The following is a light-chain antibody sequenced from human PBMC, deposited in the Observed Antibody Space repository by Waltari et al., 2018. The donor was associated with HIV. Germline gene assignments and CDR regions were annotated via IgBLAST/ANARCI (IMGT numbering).Light chain of an antibody. Sequence: QSALTQPASVSGSPGHAITISCTGSRRAVGPSHYSSWYQQHPGPAPKLIISDVTKRPSGISNRFSGSKSGTTASLTISGLQAEDEAEYFCCSFAGSNFVFGSGTKVTVL. CDR3: CSFAGSNFV. V-gene: IGLV2-23*02. CDR2: DVT. J-gene: IGLJ1*01. CDR1: RRAVGPSHY.